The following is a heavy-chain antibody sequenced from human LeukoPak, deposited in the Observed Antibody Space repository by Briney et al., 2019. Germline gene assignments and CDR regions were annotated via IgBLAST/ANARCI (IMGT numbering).Heavy chain of an antibody. CDR2: IYYSGST. J-gene: IGHJ4*02. D-gene: IGHD3-16*02. Sequence: SETLSLTCTVSGGSISSSSYYWGWIRQPPGKGLEWIGSIYYSGSTYYNPSLKSRVTISVDTSKNQCSLKLSSVTAADTAVYYCARLKDDYVWGSYRYAFDYWGQGTLVTVSS. V-gene: IGHV4-39*01. CDR1: GGSISSSSYY. CDR3: ARLKDDYVWGSYRYAFDY.